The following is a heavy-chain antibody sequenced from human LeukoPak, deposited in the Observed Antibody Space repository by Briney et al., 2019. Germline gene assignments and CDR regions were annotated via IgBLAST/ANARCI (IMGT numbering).Heavy chain of an antibody. D-gene: IGHD4-17*01. V-gene: IGHV3-13*01. CDR2: IGTIDDT. CDR1: GFTFSRYD. CDR3: AKTTDNYYYYYMDV. J-gene: IGHJ6*03. Sequence: GSLRLSCAASGFTFSRYDMHWVRQAPGKGLEWVSAIGTIDDTYYSVSVKGRFTISRDNSKNTLYLQMNSLRAEDTAVYYCAKTTDNYYYYYMDVWGKGTTVTVSS.